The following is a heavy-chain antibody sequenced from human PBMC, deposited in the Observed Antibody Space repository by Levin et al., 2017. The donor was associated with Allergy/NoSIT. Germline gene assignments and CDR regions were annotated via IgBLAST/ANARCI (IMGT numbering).Heavy chain of an antibody. CDR2: IYYSGST. J-gene: IGHJ4*01. V-gene: IGHV4-59*01. CDR3: TSSAAYCTNGVCHIGPVDY. CDR1: GGTISSYY. Sequence: PSETLSLTCTASGGTISSYYWSWIRQPPGKGLEWIGYIYYSGSTNYNPSLKSRVTISVDTSKKHLSLRLGSVTAADAAVYYWTSSAAYCTNGVCHIGPVDYWGHGTLVTVSA. D-gene: IGHD2-8*01.